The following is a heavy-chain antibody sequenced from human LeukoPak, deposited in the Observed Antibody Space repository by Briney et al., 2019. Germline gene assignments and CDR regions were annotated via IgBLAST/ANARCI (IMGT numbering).Heavy chain of an antibody. CDR3: GNLNTPMAY. CDR1: GFTFTGYW. CDR2: INSDGSST. D-gene: IGHD5-18*01. J-gene: IGHJ4*02. Sequence: GGSLRLSCAATGFTFTGYWMHWVRQAPGKGLVWVSRINSDGSSTNYADSVKGRFTISRDNAKNTLFLQMNSLRDEDTAVYYCGNLNTPMAYWGQGALVTVSS. V-gene: IGHV3-74*01.